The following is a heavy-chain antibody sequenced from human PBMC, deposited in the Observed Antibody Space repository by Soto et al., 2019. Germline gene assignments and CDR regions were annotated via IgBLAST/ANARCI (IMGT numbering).Heavy chain of an antibody. Sequence: PVGSLRLSCAASGFTFDDYAMHWVRQAPGKGLEWVSGISWNSGSIGYADSVKGRFTISRDNAKNSLYLQMNSLRAEDTALYYCAKDQNGDYNYYYGMDVWGQGTTVTVSS. V-gene: IGHV3-9*01. CDR3: AKDQNGDYNYYYGMDV. D-gene: IGHD4-17*01. CDR2: ISWNSGSI. J-gene: IGHJ6*02. CDR1: GFTFDDYA.